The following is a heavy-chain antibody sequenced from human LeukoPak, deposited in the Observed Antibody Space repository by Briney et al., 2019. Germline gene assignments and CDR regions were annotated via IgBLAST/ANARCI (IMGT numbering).Heavy chain of an antibody. J-gene: IGHJ4*02. Sequence: GGSLRLSCAASGFTFDDYAMHWVPQASGKGLEGVSLISGDGGNTYYADSLKGRFTISGDNRKNSLYLQMNSLITEYTALFYWAKDIEYDSSGYYLDPEYYFDYWGQGTLVTVSS. CDR1: GFTFDDYA. CDR2: ISGDGGNT. V-gene: IGHV3-43*02. CDR3: AKDIEYDSSGYYLDPEYYFDY. D-gene: IGHD3-22*01.